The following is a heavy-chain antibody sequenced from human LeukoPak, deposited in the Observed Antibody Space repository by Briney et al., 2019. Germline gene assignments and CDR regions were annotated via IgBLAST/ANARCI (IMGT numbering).Heavy chain of an antibody. J-gene: IGHJ4*02. V-gene: IGHV3-7*01. Sequence: GGSLRLSCEVSGFTFSSYWMNWGRQAPGKGLEWMANIKQDGSDKYYVDSVKGRFTISRDNAKNSLYLQMNSLRAEDTAVYYCAIIPRAAAGPSARSPFHYWGQGTLVTVSP. CDR2: IKQDGSDK. CDR1: GFTFSSYW. CDR3: AIIPRAAAGPSARSPFHY. D-gene: IGHD6-13*01.